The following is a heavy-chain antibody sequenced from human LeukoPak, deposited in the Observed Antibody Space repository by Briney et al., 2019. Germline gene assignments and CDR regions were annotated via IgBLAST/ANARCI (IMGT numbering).Heavy chain of an antibody. CDR2: ISSSSSYI. V-gene: IGHV3-21*01. CDR3: ARDRVRYCGGDCPDAFDI. J-gene: IGHJ3*02. CDR1: GFTFSSYS. D-gene: IGHD2-21*02. Sequence: PGGSLRLSCAASGFTFSSYSMNWVRQAPGKGLEWVSSISSSSSYIYYADSVKGRFTISRDNAKNSLYLQMNSLRAEDTAVYYCARDRVRYCGGDCPDAFDIWGQGTMVTVSS.